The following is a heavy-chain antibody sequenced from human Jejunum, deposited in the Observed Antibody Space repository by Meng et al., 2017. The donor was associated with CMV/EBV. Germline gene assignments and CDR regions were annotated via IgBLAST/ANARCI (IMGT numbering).Heavy chain of an antibody. D-gene: IGHD3-16*01. CDR3: GRDRGEGGFFDY. CDR1: GFTVGSKY. CDR2: IKADGGT. Sequence: VQCVESRGGLCPPGGSLPLSCAASGFTVGSKYMNWIRQAPGKGLQWVSVIKADGGTHYADSVKGRFIISRDNSKNTVHLQMNSLTDEDTAVYYCGRDRGEGGFFDYWGQGTLVTVSS. J-gene: IGHJ4*03. V-gene: IGHV3-66*01.